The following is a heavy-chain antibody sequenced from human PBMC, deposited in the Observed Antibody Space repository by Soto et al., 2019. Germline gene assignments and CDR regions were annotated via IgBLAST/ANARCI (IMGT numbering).Heavy chain of an antibody. CDR3: ALQRTRHPTFFDF. J-gene: IGHJ4*02. CDR2: IYYSGST. V-gene: IGHV4-61*01. D-gene: IGHD1-1*01. CDR1: GASVSSGSYY. Sequence: SETLSLTCSVSGASVSSGSYYWSWIRQPTGKGLEWIGYIYYSGSTDYNTSLKSRVTISLDTSNTQFSLNLASVSAADTAVYFCALQRTRHPTFFDFWCQGTLVTVSS.